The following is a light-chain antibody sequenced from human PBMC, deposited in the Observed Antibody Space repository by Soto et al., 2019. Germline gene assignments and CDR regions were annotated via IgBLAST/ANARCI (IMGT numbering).Light chain of an antibody. V-gene: IGKV1-5*03. CDR3: QQYNNYAFT. CDR2: KAS. Sequence: DIQMTQSPSTLSASVGDRVNITCRASQSISSWLAWYQQKAGEAPKLLMYKASTLDSGVPSRFSGSGSETEFTLTISSLQPEDFATYYCQQYNNYAFTFGPGTKVDFK. CDR1: QSISSW. J-gene: IGKJ3*01.